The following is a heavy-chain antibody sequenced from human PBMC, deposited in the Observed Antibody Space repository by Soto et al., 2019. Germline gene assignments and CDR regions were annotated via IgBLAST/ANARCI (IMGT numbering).Heavy chain of an antibody. CDR2: IYYSGST. J-gene: IGHJ4*02. CDR3: ARHFSVDHFDY. CDR1: GDSITSNSYF. D-gene: IGHD3-9*01. V-gene: IGHV4-39*01. Sequence: SETLSLTCTVSGDSITSNSYFWAWIRQPPGKGLEWIGSIYYSGSTYHNPSLKSRVTISVDRSNNQFPLKLTSVTAADTAVYYCARHFSVDHFDYWGQGALVTVSS.